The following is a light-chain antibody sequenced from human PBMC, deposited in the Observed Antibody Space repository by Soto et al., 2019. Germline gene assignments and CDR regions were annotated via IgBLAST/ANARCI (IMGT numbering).Light chain of an antibody. Sequence: EFVLTLSPGTLSLSPGDRATLSCSASQSVNSANLAWYQQKPGQAPRLLIYGASSRATGIPGRFSGSGSVTDFTLTIRRLEHEAFAVDYCQQYGSSPRRFGQGTKVEIK. CDR2: GAS. CDR1: QSVNSAN. V-gene: IGKV3-20*01. J-gene: IGKJ1*01. CDR3: QQYGSSPRR.